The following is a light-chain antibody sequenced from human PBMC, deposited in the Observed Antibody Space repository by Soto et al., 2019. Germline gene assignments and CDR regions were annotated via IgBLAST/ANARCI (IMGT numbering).Light chain of an antibody. Sequence: ETVMTQSPVTLSVSPGDTATLSCRASQRVSSHLAWYQQKPGQAPRLLIYAASTRATGIPVRFSGSGSETEFTLTISSLQPEDFAIYHCQQSRTMPPTFGQGTKLEI. CDR2: AAS. CDR3: QQSRTMPPT. CDR1: QRVSSH. J-gene: IGKJ2*01. V-gene: IGKV3-15*01.